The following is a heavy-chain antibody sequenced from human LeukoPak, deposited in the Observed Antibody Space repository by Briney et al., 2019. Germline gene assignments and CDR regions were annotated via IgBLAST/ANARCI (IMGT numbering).Heavy chain of an antibody. J-gene: IGHJ6*03. CDR1: GYTFTSYD. Sequence: ASVTVSFKASGYTFTSYDINWVRQAPGQGLEWMGWMNPNSGNTGYAQKFQGRVTMTRNTSISTAYMELSSLRSEDTAVYYCARGPTYSSSWYRDVWGKGTTVTVSS. CDR3: ARGPTYSSSWYRDV. V-gene: IGHV1-8*01. D-gene: IGHD6-13*01. CDR2: MNPNSGNT.